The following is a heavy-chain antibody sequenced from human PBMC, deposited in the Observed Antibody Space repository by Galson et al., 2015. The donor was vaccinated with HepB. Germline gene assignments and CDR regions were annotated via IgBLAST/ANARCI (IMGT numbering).Heavy chain of an antibody. J-gene: IGHJ4*02. CDR1: GYTFTSYG. CDR3: TRVGTTVTAFDY. V-gene: IGHV1-18*04. CDR2: ISAYNGNT. Sequence: SCKASGYTFTSYGISWVRQAPGQGLEWMGWISAYNGNTNYAQKLQGRVTMTTDTSTSTAYMELRSLRSDDTAVYYCTRVGTTVTAFDYWGQGTLVTVSS. D-gene: IGHD4-17*01.